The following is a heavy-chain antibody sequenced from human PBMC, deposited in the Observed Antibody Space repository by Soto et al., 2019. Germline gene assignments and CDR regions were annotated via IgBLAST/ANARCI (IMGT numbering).Heavy chain of an antibody. D-gene: IGHD6-25*01. CDR2: ISGSGGTT. CDR3: APSYRSIAAGCDY. J-gene: IGHJ4*02. CDR1: GFTFSSYT. Sequence: GGSLRLSCAASGFTFSSYTVSWVRQAPGKGLEWVSAISGSGGTTYYADSVKGRFTISRDNSKNTLYLQMNSLRAEDTAVYYCAPSYRSIAAGCDYWGQGTLVTVSS. V-gene: IGHV3-23*01.